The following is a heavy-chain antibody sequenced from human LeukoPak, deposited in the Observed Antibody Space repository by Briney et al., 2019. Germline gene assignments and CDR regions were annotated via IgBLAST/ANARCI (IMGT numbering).Heavy chain of an antibody. CDR3: ARPGKTSIAARQGTRPPKAYYYMDV. D-gene: IGHD6-6*01. V-gene: IGHV4-34*01. CDR2: INHSGST. J-gene: IGHJ6*03. CDR1: GGSFSGYY. Sequence: SETLSLTCAVYGGSFSGYYWSWIRQPPGKGLEWIGEINHSGSTNYNPSLKSRVTISVDTSKNQFSLKLSSVTAADTAVYYCARPGKTSIAARQGTRPPKAYYYMDVWGRGTTVTVSS.